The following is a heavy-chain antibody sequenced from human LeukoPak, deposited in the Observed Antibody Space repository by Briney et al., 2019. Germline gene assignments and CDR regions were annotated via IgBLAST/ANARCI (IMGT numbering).Heavy chain of an antibody. Sequence: GGSLRLSCAASGFSFSSYGMHWVRQAPGKGLEWVAVIWFDGSIKYYLDSVKGRFTISRDNSKNTLYLQMNSLRAEDTAVYYCAKDRGDYSGYWGQGTLVTVSS. J-gene: IGHJ4*02. D-gene: IGHD4-17*01. CDR3: AKDRGDYSGY. CDR1: GFSFSSYG. V-gene: IGHV3-33*06. CDR2: IWFDGSIK.